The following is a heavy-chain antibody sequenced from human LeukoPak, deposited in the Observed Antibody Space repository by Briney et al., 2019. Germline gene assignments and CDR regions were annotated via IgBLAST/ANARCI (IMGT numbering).Heavy chain of an antibody. Sequence: GGSLRLSCAASGFTFSSYEMNWVRQAPGKGLEWVSYISSSGYTIYYADSVKGRFTISRDNAKNSLYLQMNSLRAEDTAVYYCAKGPADSSGYIYWGQGALVTVSS. J-gene: IGHJ4*02. V-gene: IGHV3-48*03. CDR3: AKGPADSSGYIY. CDR2: ISSSGYTI. CDR1: GFTFSSYE. D-gene: IGHD3-22*01.